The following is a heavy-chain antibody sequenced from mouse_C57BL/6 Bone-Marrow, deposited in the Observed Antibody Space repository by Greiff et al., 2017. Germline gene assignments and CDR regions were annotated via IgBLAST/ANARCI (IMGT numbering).Heavy chain of an antibody. V-gene: IGHV1-19*01. CDR1: GYTFTDYY. J-gene: IGHJ2*01. CDR2: INPYNGGT. CDR3: ARSYYYGSSYVGY. D-gene: IGHD1-1*01. Sequence: EVQLQQSGPVLVKPGASVQMSCKASGYTFTDYYMNWVKQSHGKSLEWIGVINPYNGGTSYNQKFKGKATLTVDKSSSTAYMELNSLTSEDSAVYYCARSYYYGSSYVGYWGQGTTLTVSS.